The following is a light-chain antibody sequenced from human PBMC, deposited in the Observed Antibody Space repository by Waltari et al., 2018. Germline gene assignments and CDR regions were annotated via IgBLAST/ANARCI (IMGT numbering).Light chain of an antibody. Sequence: DVVMTQSPLSLPVTLGQPASISCRSSQSLVHSDGNTYLNWFQQRPGQSPRRLIYKVSKRDSGVPDRFSGSGSGTDFTLKINRVEAEDVGVCYCMQGTHWPRTFGQGTKVQIK. V-gene: IGKV2-30*02. CDR3: MQGTHWPRT. CDR1: QSLVHSDGNTY. CDR2: KVS. J-gene: IGKJ1*01.